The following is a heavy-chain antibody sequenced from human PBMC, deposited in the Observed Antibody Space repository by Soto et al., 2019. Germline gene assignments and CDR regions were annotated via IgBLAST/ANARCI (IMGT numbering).Heavy chain of an antibody. D-gene: IGHD6-19*01. J-gene: IGHJ6*02. V-gene: IGHV3-23*01. CDR2: ISGSGSIT. CDR1: EFTFSNYA. CDR3: ARQIAVHYYYYGMDV. Sequence: EGALRVYCVASEFTFSNYAMTWVRQAPGKGLEWVSSISGSGSITYYADSVKGRFTISRDNSKNTLYLQMHSLRAEDTAVYYCARQIAVHYYYYGMDVWGQGTTVTVSS.